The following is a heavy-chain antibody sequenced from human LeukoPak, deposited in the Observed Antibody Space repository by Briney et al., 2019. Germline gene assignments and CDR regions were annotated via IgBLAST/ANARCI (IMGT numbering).Heavy chain of an antibody. CDR3: ARVGPLVRGVMSSYYYYMDV. CDR1: GFTFSSYE. D-gene: IGHD3-10*01. Sequence: GGSLRLSCAASGFTFSSYEMNWVRQAPGKGLEWVSYISSRGTSIYYADSVKGRFTISRDNAKNSLYLQMNSLRAEDTAVYYCARVGPLVRGVMSSYYYYMDVWGKGTTVTISS. CDR2: ISSRGTSI. J-gene: IGHJ6*03. V-gene: IGHV3-48*03.